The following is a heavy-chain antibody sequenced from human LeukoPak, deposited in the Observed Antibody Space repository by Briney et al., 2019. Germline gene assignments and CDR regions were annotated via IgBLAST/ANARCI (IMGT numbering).Heavy chain of an antibody. Sequence: ASVKVSCKASEYTFTSYDISWVRQATGQGLEWMGQINPDGGNTRYAQRFHGRVILSTDMSTSTVYMEVSSLRSDDTAVYYCARALVNPTLDSWGQGTLVTVSS. CDR3: ARALVNPTLDS. CDR2: INPDGGNT. V-gene: IGHV1-46*01. J-gene: IGHJ5*01. D-gene: IGHD3-10*01. CDR1: EYTFTSYD.